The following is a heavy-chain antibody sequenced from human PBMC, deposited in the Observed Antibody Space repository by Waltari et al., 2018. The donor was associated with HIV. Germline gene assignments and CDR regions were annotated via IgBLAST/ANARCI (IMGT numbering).Heavy chain of an antibody. Sequence: QVQLQESGPGLVQPSGTLSLTCAVSGGSISSSHWWSWVRQPPGKGLEWVGEMSLSGTTTYNPSLKSRVTVSIDKSQSQFSLKVSSVTAADTAVYYCASRAATGPYWGQGTLVTVSS. CDR3: ASRAATGPY. CDR1: GGSISSSHW. V-gene: IGHV4-4*02. CDR2: MSLSGTT. J-gene: IGHJ4*02. D-gene: IGHD6-13*01.